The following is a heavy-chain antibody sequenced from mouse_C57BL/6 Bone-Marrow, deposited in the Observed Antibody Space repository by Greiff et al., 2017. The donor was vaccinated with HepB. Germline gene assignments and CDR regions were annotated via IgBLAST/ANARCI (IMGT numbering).Heavy chain of an antibody. V-gene: IGHV5-12*01. Sequence: DVHLVESGGGLVQPGGSLKLSCAASGFTFSDYYMYWVRQTPEKRLEWVAYISNGGGSTYYPDTVKGRFTISRDNAKNTLYLQMSRLKSEDTAMYYCARRGELYYFDYWGQGTTLTVSS. CDR1: GFTFSDYY. J-gene: IGHJ2*01. CDR3: ARRGELYYFDY. CDR2: ISNGGGST.